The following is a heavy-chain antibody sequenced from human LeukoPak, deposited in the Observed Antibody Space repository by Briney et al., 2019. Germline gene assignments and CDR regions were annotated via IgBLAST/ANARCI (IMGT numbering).Heavy chain of an antibody. CDR3: ANNFYSSGSWGFDL. CDR1: GFTFSSYA. D-gene: IGHD3-10*01. Sequence: PGGSLRLSCAASGFTFSSYAMSWVRQAPGKGLEWVSAISVTGDSSNYADSVKGRFTISRDNSKNTLYLQMNGLRAEDTAVYYCANNFYSSGSWGFDLWGQGTLVTVSS. V-gene: IGHV3-23*01. J-gene: IGHJ3*01. CDR2: ISVTGDSS.